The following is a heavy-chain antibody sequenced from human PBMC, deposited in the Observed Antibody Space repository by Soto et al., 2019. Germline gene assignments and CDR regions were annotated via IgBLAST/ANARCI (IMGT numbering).Heavy chain of an antibody. J-gene: IGHJ4*02. Sequence: QVQLVESGGGVVQPGRSLRLSCAASGFTFSGYGMHWVRQAPGQGLEWVAVIWYDPNKTYYADSVKGRFTISRDNSKNTLYLQMNSLTVEDTAVYYWATDGPGSGRYFGEYWGQGTLVTVSS. V-gene: IGHV3-33*01. CDR3: ATDGPGSGRYFGEY. CDR2: IWYDPNKT. CDR1: GFTFSGYG. D-gene: IGHD6-19*01.